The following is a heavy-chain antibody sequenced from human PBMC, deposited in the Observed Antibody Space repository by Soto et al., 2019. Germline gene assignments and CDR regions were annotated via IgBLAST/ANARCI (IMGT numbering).Heavy chain of an antibody. CDR1: GGSFSGYY. CDR3: AKAELSYYGSGSYYNVYWFDP. D-gene: IGHD3-10*01. J-gene: IGHJ5*02. V-gene: IGHV4-34*01. Sequence: SETLSLTCAVYGGSFSGYYWNWIRQPPGKGLEWIGEINHSGSTNYNPSLKSRVTISVDTSKNQFSLKLSSVTAADTAVYYCAKAELSYYGSGSYYNVYWFDPWGPGTLVTVSS. CDR2: INHSGST.